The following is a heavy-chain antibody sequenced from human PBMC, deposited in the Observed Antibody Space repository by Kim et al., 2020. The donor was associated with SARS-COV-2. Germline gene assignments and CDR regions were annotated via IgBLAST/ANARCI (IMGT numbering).Heavy chain of an antibody. CDR2: ISYDGSNK. J-gene: IGHJ4*02. Sequence: GGSLRLSCAASGFTFSSYAMHWVRQAPGKGLEWVAVISYDGSNKYYADSVKGRFTISRDNSKNTLYLQMNSLRAEDTAVYYCARDTGYSYGHFDYWGQGTLVTVSS. V-gene: IGHV3-30-3*01. CDR1: GFTFSSYA. D-gene: IGHD5-18*01. CDR3: ARDTGYSYGHFDY.